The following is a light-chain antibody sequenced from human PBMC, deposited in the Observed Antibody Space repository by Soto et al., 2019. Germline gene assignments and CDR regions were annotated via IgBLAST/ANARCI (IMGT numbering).Light chain of an antibody. CDR1: RSVGAY. Sequence: EIVLTQSPATLSLSPGERATLSCRASRSVGAYLAWYQQKPGQAPRLLIYDASNRATGIPARFSGSGSGTDFTLTIISLAAAEFAVYYCHPRSNWPVPVGGGTKVEIK. V-gene: IGKV3-11*01. CDR3: HPRSNWPVP. J-gene: IGKJ4*01. CDR2: DAS.